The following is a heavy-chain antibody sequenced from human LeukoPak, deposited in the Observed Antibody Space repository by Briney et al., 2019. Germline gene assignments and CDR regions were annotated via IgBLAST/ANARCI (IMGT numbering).Heavy chain of an antibody. Sequence: PGASHRPSCPASGLDLKKHEMNSARQAAGKGLEWISYISGKNIINYADSVKGRFTISRDNTKNSLYLQMNSLRAEDTAVYYCASELWFGESNALDTWGQGTVVTVSS. CDR2: ISGKNII. V-gene: IGHV3-48*03. CDR3: ASELWFGESNALDT. CDR1: GLDLKKHE. J-gene: IGHJ3*02. D-gene: IGHD3-10*01.